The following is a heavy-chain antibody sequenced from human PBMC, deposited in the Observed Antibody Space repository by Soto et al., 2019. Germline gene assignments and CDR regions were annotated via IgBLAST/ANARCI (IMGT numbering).Heavy chain of an antibody. CDR3: ARGDDSSGYDY. CDR2: IYYSGST. J-gene: IGHJ4*02. V-gene: IGHV4-59*01. D-gene: IGHD3-22*01. CDR1: GGSISSYY. Sequence: QVQLQESGPGLVKPSETLSLTCTVSGGSISSYYWSWIRQPPGKGLEWIGYIYYSGSTNYNPSLKSRVTISVDTSKNQFSLKLSSVTAADTAVYYCARGDDSSGYDYWGQGTLVTVSS.